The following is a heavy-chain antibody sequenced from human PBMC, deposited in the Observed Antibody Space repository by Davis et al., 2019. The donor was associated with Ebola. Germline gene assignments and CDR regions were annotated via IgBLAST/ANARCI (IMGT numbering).Heavy chain of an antibody. Sequence: MPSETLSLTCTVSGGSISSYYWSWIRQPPGKGLEWTGYIYYSGSTNYNPSLTSRVTISVDTSKYQFSLKLSSVTAADTAVYYCARQGNSSGWYFRDPYYYYGMDVWGQGTTVTVSS. D-gene: IGHD6-19*01. V-gene: IGHV4-59*08. J-gene: IGHJ6*02. CDR3: ARQGNSSGWYFRDPYYYYGMDV. CDR2: IYYSGST. CDR1: GGSISSYY.